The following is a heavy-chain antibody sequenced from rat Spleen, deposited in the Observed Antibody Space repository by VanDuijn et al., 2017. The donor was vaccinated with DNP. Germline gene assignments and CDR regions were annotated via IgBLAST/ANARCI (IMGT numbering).Heavy chain of an antibody. CDR3: ARHSSGYLYYFDY. CDR2: ISSSSSYI. CDR1: GFTFSNYG. J-gene: IGHJ2*01. D-gene: IGHD4-3*01. Sequence: EVQLVESGGGLVQPGRSLKLSCLASGFTFSNYGMNWIRQAPGKGLEWVASISSSSSYIYYADTVKGRFTISRENAKNTLYLQMTSLRSEDTALYYCARHSSGYLYYFDYWGQGVMVTVSS. V-gene: IGHV5-34*01.